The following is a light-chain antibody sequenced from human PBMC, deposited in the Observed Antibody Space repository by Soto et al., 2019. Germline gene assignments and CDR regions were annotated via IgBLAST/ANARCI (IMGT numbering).Light chain of an antibody. CDR3: QQYGSSPET. CDR2: AAS. CDR1: QGISSY. Sequence: DIQLTQSPSFLSASVGDRVTITCRASQGISSYLAWYQQKPGKAPKLLIYAASTLQSGVPSRFSGSGSGTEFTLTISSLQPEDFATYYCQQYGSSPETFGQGTKLEI. V-gene: IGKV1-9*01. J-gene: IGKJ2*01.